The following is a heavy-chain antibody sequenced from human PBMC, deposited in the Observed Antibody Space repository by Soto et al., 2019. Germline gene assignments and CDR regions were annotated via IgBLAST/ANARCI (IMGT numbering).Heavy chain of an antibody. V-gene: IGHV3-7*01. Sequence: EVQLVESGGGLVQPGGSLRLSCAASGFTFSNFWMTWVRQAAGKGLEWVATIKQDGSEKYYVDSVKGRFSISRDNAKNSLDLQMNSLRLEDAAVYYCARDSPEVAGTYYHYGMDVWGRGTTVTVSS. D-gene: IGHD6-19*01. CDR2: IKQDGSEK. CDR3: ARDSPEVAGTYYHYGMDV. CDR1: GFTFSNFW. J-gene: IGHJ6*02.